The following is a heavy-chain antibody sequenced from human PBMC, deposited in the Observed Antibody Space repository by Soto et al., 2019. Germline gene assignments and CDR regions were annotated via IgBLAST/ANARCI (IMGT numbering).Heavy chain of an antibody. CDR2: ISAYTGNT. D-gene: IGHD6-19*01. Sequence: QVQLVQSGGEVKKPGASVKVSCKASGFTFTSYVITWVRQAPGDGLEWMGWISAYTGNTKHAQKIQGRVTMTRDTFTSTVYTEFGSLRRDDTAVYYCARDRESRIGWPFAYWGQGTLATFSS. CDR3: ARDRESRIGWPFAY. CDR1: GFTFTSYV. V-gene: IGHV1-18*04. J-gene: IGHJ4*02.